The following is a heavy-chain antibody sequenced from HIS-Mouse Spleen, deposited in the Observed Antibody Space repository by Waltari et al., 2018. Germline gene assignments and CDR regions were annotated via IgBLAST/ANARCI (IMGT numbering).Heavy chain of an antibody. D-gene: IGHD2-8*01. J-gene: IGHJ6*02. CDR1: GGSISSSSYY. V-gene: IGHV4-39*07. Sequence: QLQLQESGPGLVKPSETLSLTCTVSGGSISSSSYYWGWIRQPPGKGLEWIGSIYYSGSTYYNPSLKSRVTISVDTSKNQFSLKLSSVTAADTAVYYCAVYSYYYGMDVWGQGTTVTVSS. CDR2: IYYSGST. CDR3: AVYSYYYGMDV.